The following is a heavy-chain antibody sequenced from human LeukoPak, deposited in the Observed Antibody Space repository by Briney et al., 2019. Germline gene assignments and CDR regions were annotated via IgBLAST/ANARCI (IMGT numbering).Heavy chain of an antibody. CDR1: GFTFGDYA. J-gene: IGHJ4*02. Sequence: GGSLRLSCTASGFTFGDYAMSWFRQAPGKGLEWVSGISGSGGYTYYADSVKGRVTISRDNSKNTLYLQMNSLRAEDTAVYYCAKGGSSWSEIDYWGQGTLVTVSS. CDR3: AKGGSSWSEIDY. CDR2: ISGSGGYT. V-gene: IGHV3-23*01. D-gene: IGHD6-13*01.